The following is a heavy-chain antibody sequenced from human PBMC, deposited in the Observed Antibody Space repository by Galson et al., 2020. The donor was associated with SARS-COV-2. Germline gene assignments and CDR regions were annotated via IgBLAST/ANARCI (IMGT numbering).Heavy chain of an antibody. J-gene: IGHJ3*02. CDR2: ISSSGTNI. Sequence: GGSLRLSCAGSGFTFSDYDMNWVRHGPGKGLEWVSYISSSGTNIYSADSVKGRFTISRDNAKNSLYLQMTSLRAEDTAVYYCASPYLAAASFFGAFDIWGPGTMVTVSS. CDR1: GFTFSDYD. CDR3: ASPYLAAASFFGAFDI. D-gene: IGHD6-13*01. V-gene: IGHV3-48*03.